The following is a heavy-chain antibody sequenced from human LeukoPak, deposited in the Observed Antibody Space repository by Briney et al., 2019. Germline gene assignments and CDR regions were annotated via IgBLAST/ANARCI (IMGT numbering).Heavy chain of an antibody. CDR2: IIPILGIA. V-gene: IGHV1-69*04. Sequence: ASVKVSCKASGGTFSSYAISWVRQAPGQGLEWIGRIIPILGIANYAQKFQGRVTITADKSTSTAYMELSSLRSEDTAVYYCARIVQSGYSFDYWGQGTLVTVSS. J-gene: IGHJ4*02. CDR1: GGTFSSYA. D-gene: IGHD3-22*01. CDR3: ARIVQSGYSFDY.